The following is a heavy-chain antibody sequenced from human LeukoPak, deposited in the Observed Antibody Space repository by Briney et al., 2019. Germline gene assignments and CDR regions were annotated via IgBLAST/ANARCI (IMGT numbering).Heavy chain of an antibody. J-gene: IGHJ5*02. Sequence: SETLSLTCTVSGGSISSSSYYWGSIRQPPGKGLEWIGSIYYSGSTYYNPSLKSRVTISVDTSKNQFSLKLSSVTAADTAVYYCARRYYDILTGYLSRFDPWGQGTLVTVSS. D-gene: IGHD3-9*01. CDR3: ARRYYDILTGYLSRFDP. V-gene: IGHV4-39*01. CDR1: GGSISSSSYY. CDR2: IYYSGST.